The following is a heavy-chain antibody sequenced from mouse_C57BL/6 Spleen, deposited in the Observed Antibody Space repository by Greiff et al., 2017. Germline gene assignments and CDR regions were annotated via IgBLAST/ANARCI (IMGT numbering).Heavy chain of an antibody. CDR2: INPSTGGT. J-gene: IGHJ4*01. CDR1: GYSFTGYY. Sequence: EVQLQQSGPELVKPGASVKISCKASGYSFTGYYMNWVKQSPEKSLEWIGEINPSTGGTTYNQKFKAKATLTVDKSCSTAYMQLKSLTSEDSAVYYCARDSGAMDYWGQGTSVTVSS. V-gene: IGHV1-42*01. CDR3: ARDSGAMDY. D-gene: IGHD1-3*01.